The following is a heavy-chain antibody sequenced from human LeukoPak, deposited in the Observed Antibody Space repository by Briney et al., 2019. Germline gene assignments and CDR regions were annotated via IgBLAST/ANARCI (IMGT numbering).Heavy chain of an antibody. Sequence: SETLSLTCTVSGGSISSSSYYWGWIRQPPGKGLEWIGSIYYSGSTYYNPSLKSRVTISVDTSKNQFSLKLSSVTAADTAVYYCARTDRGGLRWFDPWGQGTLVTVSS. V-gene: IGHV4-39*01. CDR2: IYYSGST. J-gene: IGHJ5*02. CDR3: ARTDRGGLRWFDP. CDR1: GGSISSSSYY. D-gene: IGHD3-10*01.